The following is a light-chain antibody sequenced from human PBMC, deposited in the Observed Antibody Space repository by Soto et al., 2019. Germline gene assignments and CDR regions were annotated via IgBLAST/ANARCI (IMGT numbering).Light chain of an antibody. CDR1: SSDIGGYKY. J-gene: IGLJ3*02. CDR3: FSYISTNTHVV. CDR2: EVS. V-gene: IGLV2-14*01. Sequence: QSVLTQPASVSGSPGQSITISCKGTSSDIGGYKYVSWYQQHPGKAPKLMIYEVSNRPSGISNRFSGSKSGNTASLTISGLQAEDEADYYCFSYISTNTHVVFGGGTKLTVL.